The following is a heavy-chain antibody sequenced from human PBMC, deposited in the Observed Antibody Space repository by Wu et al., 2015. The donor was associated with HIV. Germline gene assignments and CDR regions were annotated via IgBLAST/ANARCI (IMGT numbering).Heavy chain of an antibody. CDR1: GDGFTSYA. D-gene: IGHD3-3*01. J-gene: IGHJ4*02. Sequence: QVHLVQFGGEVKKPGSSVKVTCKASGDGFTSYAVSWVRQAPGQGLEWMGWINPNRGGTKYAQKFQGRVSLTRDTAVTTAYLELNSLRSDDTAVYYCARLQSLHGFYSNADYWGQGTLVTVSS. CDR2: INPNRGGT. V-gene: IGHV1-2*02. CDR3: ARLQSLHGFYSNADY.